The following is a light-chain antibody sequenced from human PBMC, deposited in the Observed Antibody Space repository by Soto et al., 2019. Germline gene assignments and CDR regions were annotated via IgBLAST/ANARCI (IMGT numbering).Light chain of an antibody. V-gene: IGKV1-5*03. Sequence: DIQMTQSPSTLSASVGDRVTITCRASQSISSWLAWYQQKPGKAPKLLIYKASSLESGVPSRFSGSASGTEFTLTISSLQTDDFGTYYCQQYNSHPWTFGQGTKVEMK. CDR2: KAS. CDR1: QSISSW. J-gene: IGKJ1*01. CDR3: QQYNSHPWT.